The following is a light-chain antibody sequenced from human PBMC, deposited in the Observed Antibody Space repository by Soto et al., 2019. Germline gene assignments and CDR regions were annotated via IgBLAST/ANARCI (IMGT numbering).Light chain of an antibody. J-gene: IGLJ1*01. CDR1: RSNIGSNC. CDR3: AAWDDSLSAHV. V-gene: IGLV1-47*01. Sequence: QSWLTNPRPASGTPGQRVTISCSGTRSNIGSNCVYWYQEAPGTAPTLLIDRNNQRPSGVPDGFSGSESATSASVGVSGLRSEDEADYYCAAWDDSLSAHVFGTGTKVTVL. CDR2: RNN.